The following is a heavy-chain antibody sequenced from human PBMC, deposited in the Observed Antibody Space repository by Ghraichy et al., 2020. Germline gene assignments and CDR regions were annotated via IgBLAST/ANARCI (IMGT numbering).Heavy chain of an antibody. Sequence: SETLSLTCAVYGGSFSGYYWSWIRQPPGKGLEWIGEINHSGSTNYNPSLKSRVTISVDTSKNQFSLKLSSVTAADTAVYYCARTLVLVTTVTMGMDVWGQGTTVTVSS. CDR1: GGSFSGYY. V-gene: IGHV4-34*01. J-gene: IGHJ6*02. CDR3: ARTLVLVTTVTMGMDV. D-gene: IGHD4-11*01. CDR2: INHSGST.